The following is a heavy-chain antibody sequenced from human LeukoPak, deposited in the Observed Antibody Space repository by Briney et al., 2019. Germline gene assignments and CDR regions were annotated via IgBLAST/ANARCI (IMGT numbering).Heavy chain of an antibody. CDR2: TYYRSKWYN. CDR3: ARDVRGGSYYALGNWFDP. V-gene: IGHV6-1*01. Sequence: SQTLSLTCAISGDSVSSKSAAWNWIRQSPSRGLEWLGRTYYRSKWYNDYAVSVKSRITINPDTSKNQFSLQLNSVTPEDTAVYYCARDVRGGSYYALGNWFDPWGQGTLVTVSS. J-gene: IGHJ5*02. CDR1: GDSVSSKSAA. D-gene: IGHD1-26*01.